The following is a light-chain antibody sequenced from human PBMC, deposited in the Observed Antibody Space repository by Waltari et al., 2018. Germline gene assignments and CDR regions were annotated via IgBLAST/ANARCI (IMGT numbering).Light chain of an antibody. V-gene: IGKV1-12*01. Sequence: EIQMTQSLSSVSASVGDTVTISCRASQDISTWVAWYQQRPGRAPKLLIYHASSLQSGVPSRFSGSGSGTDFTLTISGLQPEDFGIYYCQQGDSFPPTFGLGTKVEV. J-gene: IGKJ1*01. CDR3: QQGDSFPPT. CDR1: QDISTW. CDR2: HAS.